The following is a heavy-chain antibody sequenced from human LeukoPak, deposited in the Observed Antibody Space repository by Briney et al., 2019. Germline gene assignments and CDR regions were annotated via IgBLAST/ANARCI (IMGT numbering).Heavy chain of an antibody. D-gene: IGHD3-22*01. V-gene: IGHV3-33*01. CDR2: PWYDGRNN. J-gene: IGHJ4*02. Sequence: GKSLRLSCAASGFTFSSYGMHWVRQAPGKGREWVAVPWYDGRNNYYADSVKGRFTISRDNSKNTLYLQMNSLRAEDTAVYYCAREYYYDSSGYATSVDYWGQGTLVTVSS. CDR1: GFTFSSYG. CDR3: AREYYYDSSGYATSVDY.